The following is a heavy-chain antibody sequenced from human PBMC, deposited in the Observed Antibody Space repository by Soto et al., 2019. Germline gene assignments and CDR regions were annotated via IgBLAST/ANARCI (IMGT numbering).Heavy chain of an antibody. CDR3: AKGGDTSSWKNWFAP. V-gene: IGHV3-23*01. J-gene: IGHJ5*02. D-gene: IGHD6-13*01. CDR2: ISGSGSSI. CDR1: GFTFSNYA. Sequence: EVQLLESGGGLVQPGGSLRLSCAASGFTFSNYAMTWVRQAPGKGLEWVSGISGSGSSIYYADSVKGRFTISKNNPKNTLNRQRTSLRAKDTAVYYCAKGGDTSSWKNWFAPWGQGTLVTVSS.